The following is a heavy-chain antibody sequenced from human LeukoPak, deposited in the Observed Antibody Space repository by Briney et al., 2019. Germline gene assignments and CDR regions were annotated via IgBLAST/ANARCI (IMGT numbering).Heavy chain of an antibody. V-gene: IGHV3-48*03. Sequence: GGSLRLSCAASGFTFSSYEMNWVRQAPGRGLGWVSYISSSGSTIYYADSVKGPFTISRDNAKNSLYLQMNSLRAEDTALYYCARGAPSGYLPIDYWGQGTLVTVSS. D-gene: IGHD3-22*01. J-gene: IGHJ4*02. CDR2: ISSSGSTI. CDR3: ARGAPSGYLPIDY. CDR1: GFTFSSYE.